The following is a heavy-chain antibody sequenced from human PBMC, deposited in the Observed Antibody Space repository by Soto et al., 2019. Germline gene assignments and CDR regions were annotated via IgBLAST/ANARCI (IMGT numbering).Heavy chain of an antibody. D-gene: IGHD3-10*01. V-gene: IGHV1-69*01. CDR3: AVAMVRGILIFESSGMHV. J-gene: IGHJ6*02. CDR2: IIPNFDTP. Sequence: QVHLVQSGAEVKKPGSSVKVSCKTSGGSFNNYAVSWVRQAPGQGLEWMGGIIPNFDTPNYAQKFQDRVNIIGDESTTTVYMELRSLRSNDTAVSYCAVAMVRGILIFESSGMHVWGQGTTVIVSS. CDR1: GGSFNNYA.